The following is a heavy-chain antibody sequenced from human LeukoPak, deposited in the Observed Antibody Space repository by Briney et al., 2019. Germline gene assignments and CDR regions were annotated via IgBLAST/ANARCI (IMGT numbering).Heavy chain of an antibody. J-gene: IGHJ3*02. CDR1: GYSIRNGYS. D-gene: IGHD3-16*01. CDR3: ARFDYVWETHGMNAFDI. CDR2: INHGGST. V-gene: IGHV4-38-2*01. Sequence: SETVTLTCGVSGYSIRNGYSWDWIRQPPGKGLEWIGSINHGGSTTYNPSLRSRVTISLVTSKNASSLSLRSVTAADTAVYYCARFDYVWETHGMNAFDIWGDGETGTVSS.